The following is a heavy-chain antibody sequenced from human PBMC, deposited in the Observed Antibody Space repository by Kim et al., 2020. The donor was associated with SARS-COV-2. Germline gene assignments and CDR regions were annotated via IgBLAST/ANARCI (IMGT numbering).Heavy chain of an antibody. V-gene: IGHV1-46*01. CDR2: INPSGGST. CDR3: ARAKVRYCSGGSCYYYYGMDV. Sequence: ASVKVSCKASGYTFTSYYMHWVRQAPGQGLEWMGIINPSGGSTSYAQKFQGRVTMTRDTSTSTVYMELSSLRSEDTAVYYCARAKVRYCSGGSCYYYYGMDVWGQGTTVTVSS. CDR1: GYTFTSYY. D-gene: IGHD2-15*01. J-gene: IGHJ6*02.